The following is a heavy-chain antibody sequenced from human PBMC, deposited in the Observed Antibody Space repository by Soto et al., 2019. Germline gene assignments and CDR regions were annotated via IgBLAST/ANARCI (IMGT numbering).Heavy chain of an antibody. CDR2: IYYSGTT. J-gene: IGHJ4*02. Sequence: PSETLSLTCSVSGGSVSSRNYYWGWIRQPPGKGLEWIGSIYYSGTTYYNPSLKSRVTISVDMSKSHFSLKLTSMTAADTAVYYCATPRGYSFGPGDYWGQGILVTVSS. CDR3: ATPRGYSFGPGDY. CDR1: GGSVSSRNYY. D-gene: IGHD5-18*01. V-gene: IGHV4-39*02.